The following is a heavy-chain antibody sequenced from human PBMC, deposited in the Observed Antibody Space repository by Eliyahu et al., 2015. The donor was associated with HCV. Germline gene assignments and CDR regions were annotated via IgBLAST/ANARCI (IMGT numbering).Heavy chain of an antibody. J-gene: IGHJ3*02. D-gene: IGHD2-2*01. CDR3: ARDSGAVCSSSSCYAFDI. CDR1: GFTFXXYX. V-gene: IGHV3-21*01. Sequence: EGQLVESGGGLVKPGGSLRLSCAASGFTFXXYXXNWVRQXPGKGLEWVSSISTRSSDIYYADSVKGRFTISRDNAKNSLYLQMNRLRAEDTAVXYCARDSGAVCSSSSCYAFDIWGQGTMVIVSS. CDR2: ISTRSSDI.